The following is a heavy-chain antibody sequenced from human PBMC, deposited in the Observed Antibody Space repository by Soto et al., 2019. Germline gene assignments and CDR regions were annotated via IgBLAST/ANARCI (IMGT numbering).Heavy chain of an antibody. CDR2: IKEDGRGI. V-gene: IGHV3-7*03. CDR1: GFTFSTHW. CDR3: ARVESNGYFRY. Sequence: PGGSLRLSCATSGFTFSTHWMNWVRQAPGKGLEWVAYIKEDGRGIFYVDSVKGRFTISRDNAKNSLYLQMNSLRAEDTAVYFCARVESNGYFRYWGQGTLVTVSS. D-gene: IGHD3-22*01. J-gene: IGHJ4*02.